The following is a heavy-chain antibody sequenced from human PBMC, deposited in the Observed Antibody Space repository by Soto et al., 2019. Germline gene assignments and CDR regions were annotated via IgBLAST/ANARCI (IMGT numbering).Heavy chain of an antibody. D-gene: IGHD3-22*01. J-gene: IGHJ3*02. CDR2: IYPGDSDT. CDR1: GYSFTSYW. CDR3: ARNTYASSSGDAFDI. V-gene: IGHV5-51*01. Sequence: GESLKISCKGSGYSFTSYWIGWVRQMPGKGLEWMGIIYPGDSDTRYSPSFQGQVTISADKSISTAYLQWSSLKASDTAMYYCARNTYASSSGDAFDIWGQEKMVTVSS.